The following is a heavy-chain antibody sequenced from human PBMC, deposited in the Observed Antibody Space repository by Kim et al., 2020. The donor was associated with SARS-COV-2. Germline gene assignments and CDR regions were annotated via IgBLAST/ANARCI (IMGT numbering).Heavy chain of an antibody. CDR3: ARLFLMPGWSDFYAFDI. CDR2: IYYSGST. Sequence: SETLSLTCTVSGGSISSYYWSWIRQPPGKGLEWIGYIYYSGSTNYNPSLKSRVTISVDTSKNQFSLKLSSVTAADTAVYYCARLFLMPGWSDFYAFDIWGQGTMVTVSS. D-gene: IGHD3-3*01. CDR1: GGSISSYY. V-gene: IGHV4-59*08. J-gene: IGHJ3*02.